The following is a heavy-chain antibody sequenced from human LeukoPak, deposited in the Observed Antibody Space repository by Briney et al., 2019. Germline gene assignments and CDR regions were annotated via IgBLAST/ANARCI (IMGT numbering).Heavy chain of an antibody. CDR1: GYTFSDYY. CDR3: ARGVHVRKYDSNQNCFDP. CDR2: IIPIFGTA. J-gene: IGHJ5*02. D-gene: IGHD3-22*01. V-gene: IGHV1-69*13. Sequence: GASVKVSCRASGYTFSDYYMHWVRQAPGQGLEWMGGIIPIFGTANYAQKFQGRVTITADESTSTAYMELSSLRSEDTAVYYCARGVHVRKYDSNQNCFDPWGQGTLVTVSS.